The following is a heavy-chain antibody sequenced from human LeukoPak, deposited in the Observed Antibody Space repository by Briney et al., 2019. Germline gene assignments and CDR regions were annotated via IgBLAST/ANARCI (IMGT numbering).Heavy chain of an antibody. CDR1: GFTFSNYA. Sequence: GGSLRLSCAASGFTFSNYAMTWVRQAPGKGLEWVSGISGSGGSTHYADSARGRFTISRDNSKNTLYLQMNSLRAEDTAVYYCAKEITDSNSLTFEHWGQGTLVTVSS. J-gene: IGHJ4*02. V-gene: IGHV3-23*01. D-gene: IGHD6-13*01. CDR3: AKEITDSNSLTFEH. CDR2: ISGSGGST.